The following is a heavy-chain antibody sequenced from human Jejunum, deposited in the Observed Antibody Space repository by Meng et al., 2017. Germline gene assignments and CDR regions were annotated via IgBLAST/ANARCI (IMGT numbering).Heavy chain of an antibody. CDR2: IDHSGST. D-gene: IGHD3-10*01. Sequence: VELQLGGAGLLKPSVTLSLTCAVDGGSFSGYYCGWIRQAPGKGLEWIGDIDHSGSTNYNPSLKNRVTISVDTSRNQISLNLNSVTAADTAVYYCARGGDPRAYYFDYWGQGNLVTVSS. CDR1: GGSFSGYY. CDR3: ARGGDPRAYYFDY. V-gene: IGHV4-34*01. J-gene: IGHJ4*02.